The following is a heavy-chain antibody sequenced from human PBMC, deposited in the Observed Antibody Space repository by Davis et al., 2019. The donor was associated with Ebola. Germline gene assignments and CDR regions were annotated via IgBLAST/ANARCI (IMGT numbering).Heavy chain of an antibody. D-gene: IGHD3-9*01. CDR3: ARVNAVTGYSRFDL. CDR1: GFTFSSYW. V-gene: IGHV3-20*01. Sequence: GESLKISCAASGFTFSSYWMHWVRQAPGKGLEWVSGINWNGGSTGYVDSVKGRFTISRDNAKNSLYLRMNSLRTEDTALYHCARVNAVTGYSRFDLWGQGTLVTVSS. CDR2: INWNGGST. J-gene: IGHJ5*02.